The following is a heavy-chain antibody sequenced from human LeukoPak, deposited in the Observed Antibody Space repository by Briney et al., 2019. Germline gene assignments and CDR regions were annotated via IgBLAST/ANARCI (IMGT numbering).Heavy chain of an antibody. CDR2: ISSSSSYI. D-gene: IGHD4-17*01. CDR3: ARGVHGDYSSDY. Sequence: GGSPRLSCAASGFTFSSYSMSWVRQAPGKGLEWVSSISSSSSYIYYADSVKGRFTISRDNAKNSLYLQMNSLRAEDTAVYYCARGVHGDYSSDYWGQGTLVTVSS. J-gene: IGHJ4*02. V-gene: IGHV3-21*01. CDR1: GFTFSSYS.